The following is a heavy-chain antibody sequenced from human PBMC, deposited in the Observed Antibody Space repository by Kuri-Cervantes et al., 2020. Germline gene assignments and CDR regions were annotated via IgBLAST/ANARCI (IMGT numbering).Heavy chain of an antibody. D-gene: IGHD3-22*01. Sequence: GSLRLSCTVSGGSISSSSYYWGWIRQPPGKGLEWIGSIYYSGSTYYNPSLKSRVTMSVDRSKNQFSLRLNSVTAADTAVYYCARLKSSSGYYFDYWGQGTLVTVSS. V-gene: IGHV4-39*07. CDR1: GGSISSSSYY. J-gene: IGHJ4*02. CDR3: ARLKSSSGYYFDY. CDR2: IYYSGST.